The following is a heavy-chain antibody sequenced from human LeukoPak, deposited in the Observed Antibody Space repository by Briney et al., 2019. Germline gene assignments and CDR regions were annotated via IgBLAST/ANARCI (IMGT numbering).Heavy chain of an antibody. V-gene: IGHV4-34*01. CDR1: GGSFSGYY. J-gene: IGHJ4*02. D-gene: IGHD6-19*01. Sequence: SETLSLTCAVYGGSFSGYYWSWIRQPPGKGLEWIGEINHSGSTNYNPSLKSRVTISVDTSKNQLSLKVRSVTAADTAVYYCAGVRLWLASFDYWGQGTLVTVSS. CDR3: AGVRLWLASFDY. CDR2: INHSGST.